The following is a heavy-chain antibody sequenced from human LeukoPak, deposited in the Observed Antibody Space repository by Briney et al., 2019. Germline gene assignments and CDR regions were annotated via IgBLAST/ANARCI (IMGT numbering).Heavy chain of an antibody. V-gene: IGHV3-7*02. CDR2: IKQDGSEK. CDR1: GFTFSSYW. J-gene: IGHJ4*02. CDR3: ARAQGVNDGRNIGY. Sequence: GGSLRLSCAASGFTFSSYWMNWVRQAPGKGLEWVANIKQDGSEKYYVNSVKGRFTISRDNAKNSLYLQMNSLRAEDTAVYFCARAQGVNDGRNIGYWGQGTLVTVSS. D-gene: IGHD1-1*01.